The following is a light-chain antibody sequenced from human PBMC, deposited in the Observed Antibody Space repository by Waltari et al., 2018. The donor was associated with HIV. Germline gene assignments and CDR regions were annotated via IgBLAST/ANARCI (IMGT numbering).Light chain of an antibody. Sequence: QSALTQPPSVSGAPGQRVTISCTGTSSTTGTGPAAHWYQQLPGTAPKLLIYANTNRPSGVPDRFSGSKSGTSASLAITGLQAEDEADYYCQSYDSRLSGSVFGGGTKLTVL. CDR3: QSYDSRLSGSV. V-gene: IGLV1-40*01. CDR2: ANT. CDR1: SSTTGTGPA. J-gene: IGLJ3*02.